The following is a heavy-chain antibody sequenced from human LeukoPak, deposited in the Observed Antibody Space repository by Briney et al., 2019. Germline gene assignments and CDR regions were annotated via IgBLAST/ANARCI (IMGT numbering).Heavy chain of an antibody. J-gene: IGHJ4*02. CDR2: LYYSGST. CDR3: ARRHVEYSSSSDPYYFDY. D-gene: IGHD6-6*01. Sequence: SETLSLTCTVSGYSISSGYYWGWIRQPPGQGLEWIGSLYYSGSTNYNPSLKSRVTISVDTSKNQFSLKLSSVTAAATAVYYCARRHVEYSSSSDPYYFDYWGQGTLVTVSS. V-gene: IGHV4-61*01. CDR1: GYSISSGYY.